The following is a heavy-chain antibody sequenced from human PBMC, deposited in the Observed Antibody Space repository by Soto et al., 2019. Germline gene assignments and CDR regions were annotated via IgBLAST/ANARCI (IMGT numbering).Heavy chain of an antibody. J-gene: IGHJ3*02. CDR1: GVSINSGGYY. CDR3: ARGSQLERDALDI. D-gene: IGHD1-1*01. CDR2: IYYTGHT. Sequence: QVQLQESGPGLVKPSQTLSLTCSVSGVSINSGGYYWSWIRHHPGKGLEWIGYIYYTGHTFYNPSLKSRVAMSLDTSKNQFTLKLSSVTAADTAVYYCARGSQLERDALDIWGQGTMVTVSS. V-gene: IGHV4-31*03.